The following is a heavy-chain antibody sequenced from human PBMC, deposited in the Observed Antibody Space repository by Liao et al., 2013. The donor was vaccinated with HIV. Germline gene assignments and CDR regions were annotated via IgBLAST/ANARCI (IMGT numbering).Heavy chain of an antibody. CDR3: ARGSRSGDRRFDY. J-gene: IGHJ4*02. D-gene: IGHD7-27*01. Sequence: QVQLQQWGAGLLKPSETLSLTCGVYGGSFSNFFWSWIRQPPGKGLEWIGEVNHSGSTNYNPSLKTRVTMSMDTSKNQISLRMNSVTAADSAVYYCARGSRSGDRRFDYWGPGTLVTVSS. CDR1: GGSFSNFF. CDR2: VNHSGST. V-gene: IGHV4-34*01.